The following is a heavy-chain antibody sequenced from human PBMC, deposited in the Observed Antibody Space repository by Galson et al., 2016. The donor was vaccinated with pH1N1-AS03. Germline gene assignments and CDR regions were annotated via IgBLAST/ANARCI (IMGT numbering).Heavy chain of an antibody. Sequence: ETLSLTCNVSGGSISSYYWSWIRQPPGKRLEWIGYIYYSGSTKYNPSLKSRVTISVDTSKNQFSLKLTSVTAADTAVYYCARPRGESSSWYPFDSWGQGALVTVSS. CDR2: IYYSGST. V-gene: IGHV4-59*08. D-gene: IGHD6-13*01. CDR1: GGSISSYY. CDR3: ARPRGESSSWYPFDS. J-gene: IGHJ4*02.